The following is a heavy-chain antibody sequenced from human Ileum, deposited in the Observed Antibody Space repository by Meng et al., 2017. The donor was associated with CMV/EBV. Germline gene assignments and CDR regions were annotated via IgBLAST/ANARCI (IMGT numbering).Heavy chain of an antibody. CDR1: GYAFSSYG. V-gene: IGHV1-18*01. CDR2: IRPYKGKT. J-gene: IGHJ4*02. D-gene: IGHD2-8*01. CDR3: ARVGCTPCPTTIFDY. Sequence: ASAKVSCKASGYAFSSYGVTWVRQAPGQGLEWMGWIRPYKGKTNYAQKLQGRVTMTTDTATSTAYMELGSLRSDDTAVYYWARVGCTPCPTTIFDYWGQGTLVTVSS.